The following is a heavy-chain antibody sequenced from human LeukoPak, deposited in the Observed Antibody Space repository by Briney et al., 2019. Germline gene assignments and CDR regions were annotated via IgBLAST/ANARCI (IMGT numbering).Heavy chain of an antibody. CDR2: ISGSGGST. V-gene: IGHV3-23*01. CDR3: AKDLRSYSYYFDY. CDR1: GFTFSSYA. D-gene: IGHD1-26*01. J-gene: IGHJ4*02. Sequence: GGSLRLSCAASGFTFSSYAMSWVRQVPGKGLEWVSAISGSGGSTYYADSVKGRFTISRDNSKNTLYLQMNSLRAEDTAVYYCAKDLRSYSYYFDYWGQGTLVTVSS.